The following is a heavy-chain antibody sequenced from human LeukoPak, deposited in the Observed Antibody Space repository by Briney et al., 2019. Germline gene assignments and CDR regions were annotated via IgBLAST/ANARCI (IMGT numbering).Heavy chain of an antibody. Sequence: GGSLRLSCAASGFTFSSYAMSWVRQAPGKGLEWVSSIKSSGGSTYYADSVKGRFTISRDNSKNTLYLQMNSLRAEDTAVCYCARAGPAAGIDYWGQGTLVTVSS. CDR3: ARAGPAAGIDY. J-gene: IGHJ4*02. D-gene: IGHD6-13*01. CDR2: IKSSGGST. CDR1: GFTFSSYA. V-gene: IGHV3-23*01.